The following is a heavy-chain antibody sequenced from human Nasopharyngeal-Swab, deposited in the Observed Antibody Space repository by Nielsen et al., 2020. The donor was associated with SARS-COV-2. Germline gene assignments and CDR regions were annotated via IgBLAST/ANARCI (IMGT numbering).Heavy chain of an antibody. D-gene: IGHD3-10*01. J-gene: IGHJ6*02. Sequence: GESLKISCAASGFTFSRFGMGWVRQAPGKGLEWVSAISASGVTTYYADPVKGRFTISRDNSKSTLYLQMNSLRAEDTAVYYCAKDLGGLLWFGETLYGMDVWGQGTTVTVSS. CDR2: ISASGVTT. CDR3: AKDLGGLLWFGETLYGMDV. CDR1: GFTFSRFG. V-gene: IGHV3-23*01.